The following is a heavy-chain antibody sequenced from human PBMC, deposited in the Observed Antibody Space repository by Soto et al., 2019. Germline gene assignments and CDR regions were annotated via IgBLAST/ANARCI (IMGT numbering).Heavy chain of an antibody. V-gene: IGHV3-30-3*01. D-gene: IGHD2-21*02. J-gene: IGHJ6*02. CDR1: GSTFSSYA. Sequence: GGSLRLSCAASGSTFSSYAMHWVRQAPGKGLEWVAVISYDGSNKYYADSVKGRFTISRDNSKNTLYLQMNSLRAEDTAVYYCARDLRVVTAIRGFYYYYGMDVWGQGTTVTVSS. CDR3: ARDLRVVTAIRGFYYYYGMDV. CDR2: ISYDGSNK.